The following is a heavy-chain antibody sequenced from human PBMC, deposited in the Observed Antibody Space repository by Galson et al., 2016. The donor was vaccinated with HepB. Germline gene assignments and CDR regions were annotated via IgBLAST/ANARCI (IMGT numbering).Heavy chain of an antibody. CDR2: ISRSTPTI. J-gene: IGHJ4*02. CDR3: ARDPHALDF. Sequence: SLRLSCAGSGFTFSSYSMNWVRQAPGKGLEWVSYISRSTPTIYYADSVKGRFTVSRDNAKNSLYLQMNNLRDEDTAVYYCARDPHALDFWGQGTLVTVSS. CDR1: GFTFSSYS. V-gene: IGHV3-48*02.